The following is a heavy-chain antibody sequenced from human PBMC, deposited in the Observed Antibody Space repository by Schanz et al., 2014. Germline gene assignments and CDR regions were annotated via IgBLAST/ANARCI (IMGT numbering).Heavy chain of an antibody. CDR2: ISASGGDT. CDR3: AKGRFGELSAFDI. J-gene: IGHJ3*02. D-gene: IGHD3-10*01. Sequence: GGSLRLSCAASGFTFSDYYMSWIRQAPGKGLEWLSVISASGGDTYYADSVKGRFTISRDNSKNTLYLQMNSLRAEDTAVYYCAKGRFGELSAFDIWGQGTMVTVSS. V-gene: IGHV3-23*01. CDR1: GFTFSDYY.